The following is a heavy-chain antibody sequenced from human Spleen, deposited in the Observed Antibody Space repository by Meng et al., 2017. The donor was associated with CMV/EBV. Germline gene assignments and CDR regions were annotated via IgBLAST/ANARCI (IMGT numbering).Heavy chain of an antibody. Sequence: GESLKISCKASGYTFTGYYMHWVRQAPGQGLEWMGWINPNSGGTNYAQKFQGRVTMTRDTSISTAYMELSRLRSDDTAVYYCARYCSSTSCPHNWFDPWGQGTLVTSPQ. CDR3: ARYCSSTSCPHNWFDP. J-gene: IGHJ5*02. CDR1: GYTFTGYY. CDR2: INPNSGGT. D-gene: IGHD2-2*01. V-gene: IGHV1-2*02.